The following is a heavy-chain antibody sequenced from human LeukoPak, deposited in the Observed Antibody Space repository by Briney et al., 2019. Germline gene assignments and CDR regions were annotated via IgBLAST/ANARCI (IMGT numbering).Heavy chain of an antibody. D-gene: IGHD6-13*01. CDR1: GGSFSGYY. J-gene: IGHJ4*02. CDR2: INHSGST. CDR3: ARGPLIAAAGTYFDY. Sequence: PSETLSLTCAVYGGSFSGYYWSWIRQPPGKGLEWIGEINHSGSTNYNPSLKSRVTISVDTSKNQFSLKLSSVTAADTAVYYCARGPLIAAAGTYFDYWGQGTLVTVSS. V-gene: IGHV4-34*01.